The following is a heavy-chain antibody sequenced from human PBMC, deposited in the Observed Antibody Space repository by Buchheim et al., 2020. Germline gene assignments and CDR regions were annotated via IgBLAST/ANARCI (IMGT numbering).Heavy chain of an antibody. D-gene: IGHD3-22*01. CDR1: GGSISSYY. J-gene: IGHJ4*02. CDR3: AGAGYYDSSFDY. CDR2: IHYSGSS. V-gene: IGHV4-59*01. Sequence: QVQLQESGPGLVKPSETLSLTCTVSGGSISSYYWSWIRQPPGKGLEWIGYIHYSGSSNYNPSLKSRVTISIDTSKTQVSLKLTSVTAADTAVYYCAGAGYYDSSFDYWGRGTL.